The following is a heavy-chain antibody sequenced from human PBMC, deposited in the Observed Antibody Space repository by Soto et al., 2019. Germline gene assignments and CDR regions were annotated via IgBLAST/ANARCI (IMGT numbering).Heavy chain of an antibody. V-gene: IGHV1-3*01. Sequence: AASVKVSCKTSGYTFTTYTMHWVRQAPGQRFEWMGWMNAGNGNTKHSETFQGRVILTRDPVSNTAYMELASLTSGDSAIYYCARSSVRVVEWLILFDYWGQGTPVTVSS. J-gene: IGHJ4*02. CDR3: ARSSVRVVEWLILFDY. CDR1: GYTFTTYT. CDR2: MNAGNGNT. D-gene: IGHD3-3*01.